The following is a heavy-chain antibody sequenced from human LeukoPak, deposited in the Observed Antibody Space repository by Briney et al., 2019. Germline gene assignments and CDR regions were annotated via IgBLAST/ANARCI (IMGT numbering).Heavy chain of an antibody. CDR3: ARPPDNYYYYYMDV. Sequence: GGSLRLSCAASGLTFSSYSMNWVRQAPGKGLEWVSSISSSSSYIYYADSVKGRFTISRDNAKNSLYLQMNSLRAEDTAVYYCARPPDNYYYYYMDVWGKGTTVTVSS. CDR2: ISSSSSYI. CDR1: GLTFSSYS. J-gene: IGHJ6*03. V-gene: IGHV3-21*01.